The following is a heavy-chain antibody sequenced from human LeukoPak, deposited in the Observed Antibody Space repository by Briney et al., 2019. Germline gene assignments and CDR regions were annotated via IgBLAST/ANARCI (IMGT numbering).Heavy chain of an antibody. CDR1: GFTFSNAW. D-gene: IGHD2-2*01. V-gene: IGHV3-15*01. J-gene: IGHJ1*01. Sequence: GGSLRLSCAASGFTFSNAWMSWVRQAPGKGLEWVGRIKSKTEGGTTDYAAPVKGRFTISGDDSKNTLYLQMNSLKTEDTAVYYCTARYCRSTSCYGEYFQRWGQGTLVTVSS. CDR2: IKSKTEGGTT. CDR3: TARYCRSTSCYGEYFQR.